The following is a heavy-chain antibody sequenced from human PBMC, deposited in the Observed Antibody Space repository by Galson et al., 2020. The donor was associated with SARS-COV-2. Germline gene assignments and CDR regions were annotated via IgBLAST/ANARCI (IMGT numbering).Heavy chain of an antibody. CDR3: AALDMATPPSGY. Sequence: SVQVSCKASGGSLSTHAFSWVRQAPGHGLEWMGGIIPIFGTSNYPQQFQGRVTIPADKSPSTAYMELRSLRSEDTAVFYWAALDMATPPSGYWGQGTLVTVAS. J-gene: IGHJ4*02. CDR1: GGSLSTHA. V-gene: IGHV1-69*06. CDR2: IIPIFGTS. D-gene: IGHD1-26*01.